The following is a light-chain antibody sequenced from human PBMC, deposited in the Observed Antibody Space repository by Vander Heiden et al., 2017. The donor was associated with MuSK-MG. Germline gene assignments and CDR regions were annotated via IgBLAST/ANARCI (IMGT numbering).Light chain of an antibody. V-gene: IGKV1-33*01. CDR1: QDISNY. J-gene: IGKJ4*01. Sequence: DIHLTPSPSSLSASVGDRVTITCQASQDISNYLNWYQQKPGKAPKLLIYDASNLETGVPSRFSGSGSGTDFTLTISSLQPEDIATYYCQQYDTFPLSLGGGTKVEIK. CDR3: QQYDTFPLS. CDR2: DAS.